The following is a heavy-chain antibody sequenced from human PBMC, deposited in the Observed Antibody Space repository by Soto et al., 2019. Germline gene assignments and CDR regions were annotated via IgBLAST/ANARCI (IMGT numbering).Heavy chain of an antibody. CDR1: GCYISNRNW. J-gene: IGHJ5*02. Sequence: SETLRLTLAVSGCYISNRNWCCRISQHPGTGIHCLVYIYLTGHTHYHPSLKSLVSKSKAASHNHFALKLTSVTAAETAVYYCARTLQSDFGNTCYSFDPCGHGKMVSVS. D-gene: IGHD3-9*01. CDR2: IYLTGHT. CDR3: ARTLQSDFGNTCYSFDP. V-gene: IGHV4-28*01.